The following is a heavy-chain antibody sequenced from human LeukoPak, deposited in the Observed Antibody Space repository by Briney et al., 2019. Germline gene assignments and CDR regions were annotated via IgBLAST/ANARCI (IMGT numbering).Heavy chain of an antibody. D-gene: IGHD1-26*01. CDR1: GGSISSGSYY. Sequence: SQTLSLTCTVSGGSISSGSYYWSWIRQPAGKGLEWIGRIYTSGSTNYNPSLKSRVTISVDTSKNQFSLKLSSVTAADTAVYYCARGGNYWPQWWFDPWGRGTLVSVSS. J-gene: IGHJ5*02. CDR2: IYTSGST. CDR3: ARGGNYWPQWWFDP. V-gene: IGHV4-61*02.